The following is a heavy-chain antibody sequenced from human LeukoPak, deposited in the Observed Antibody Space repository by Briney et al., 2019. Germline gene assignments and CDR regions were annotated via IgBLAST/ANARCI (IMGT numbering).Heavy chain of an antibody. J-gene: IGHJ5*02. V-gene: IGHV4-59*01. CDR1: GGSISSFY. D-gene: IGHD6-13*01. CDR2: IYYSGST. Sequence: SETLSLTCTFSGGSISSFYWSWIRQPPGKGLEWIGYIYYSGSTNYNPSLKSRVTISVDTSKNQFSLKLSSVTAADTAVYYCAGYIAAAGGNNWFDPWGQGTLVTVSS. CDR3: AGYIAAAGGNNWFDP.